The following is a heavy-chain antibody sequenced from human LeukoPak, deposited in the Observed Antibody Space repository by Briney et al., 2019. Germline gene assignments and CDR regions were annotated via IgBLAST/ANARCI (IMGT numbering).Heavy chain of an antibody. V-gene: IGHV1-2*06. J-gene: IGHJ3*02. Sequence: ASVKVSCKASGYTFTGSYMHWVRQAPGQGLEWMGQINPNSGGTNYAQKFQGRVTMTRDTSISTAYMELSRLRSDDTAVYYCASNYDILTGYFRGAFDIWGQGTMVTVSS. D-gene: IGHD3-9*01. CDR1: GYTFTGSY. CDR3: ASNYDILTGYFRGAFDI. CDR2: INPNSGGT.